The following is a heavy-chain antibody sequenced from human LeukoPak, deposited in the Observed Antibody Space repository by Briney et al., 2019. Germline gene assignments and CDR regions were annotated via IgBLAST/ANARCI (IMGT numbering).Heavy chain of an antibody. CDR2: IYTSGST. CDR1: GGSISSYY. Sequence: SETLSLTCTVSGGSISSYYWSWIRQPAGKGLEWIGRIYTSGSTNYNPSLKSRVTISVDTSKNQFSLKLSSVTAADTAVYYCARERGHPLGYCSSTSCYSDAFDIWGQGTMVTVSS. CDR3: ARERGHPLGYCSSTSCYSDAFDI. J-gene: IGHJ3*02. V-gene: IGHV4-4*07. D-gene: IGHD2-2*01.